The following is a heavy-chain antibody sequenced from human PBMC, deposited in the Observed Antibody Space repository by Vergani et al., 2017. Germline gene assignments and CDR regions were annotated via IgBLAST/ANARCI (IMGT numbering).Heavy chain of an antibody. CDR1: GFTFSSYS. CDR2: ISSSSSTI. V-gene: IGHV3-48*02. J-gene: IGHJ6*02. CDR3: ARDFTGEELAVARGMDV. Sequence: EVQLVESGGGLVQPGGSLRLSCAASGFTFSSYSMNWVRQAPGKGLEWVSYISSSSSTIYYADSVKGRFTISRDNAKNSLYLQMNSLRDADTAVYYCARDFTGEELAVARGMDVWGQGTTVTVSS. D-gene: IGHD6-19*01.